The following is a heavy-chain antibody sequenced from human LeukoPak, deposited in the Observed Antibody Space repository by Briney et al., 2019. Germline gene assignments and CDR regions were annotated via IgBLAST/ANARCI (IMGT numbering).Heavy chain of an antibody. CDR2: IYYSGST. CDR3: ARHLGPLYSSSRYNWFDP. D-gene: IGHD6-6*01. CDR1: GGSTSSYY. Sequence: ASETLSLTCTVSGGSTSSYYWSWIRQPPGKGLEWIGYIYYSGSTNYNPSLKSRVTISVDTSKNQFSLKLSSVTAADTAVYYCARHLGPLYSSSRYNWFDPWGQGTLVTVSS. V-gene: IGHV4-59*08. J-gene: IGHJ5*02.